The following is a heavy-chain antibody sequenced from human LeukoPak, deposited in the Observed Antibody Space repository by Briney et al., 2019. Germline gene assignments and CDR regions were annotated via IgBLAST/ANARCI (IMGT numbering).Heavy chain of an antibody. D-gene: IGHD3-10*01. CDR2: IKQDGREK. Sequence: GGSLRLSCAASGFTFSSYWMSWVRQAPGKGLEWVANIKQDGREKYYVDSVKGRFTISRDTAKNSLYLQMDSQRAEDTAVYYCARDRDTGFDPWGQGTLVTVSS. CDR1: GFTFSSYW. V-gene: IGHV3-7*01. J-gene: IGHJ5*02. CDR3: ARDRDTGFDP.